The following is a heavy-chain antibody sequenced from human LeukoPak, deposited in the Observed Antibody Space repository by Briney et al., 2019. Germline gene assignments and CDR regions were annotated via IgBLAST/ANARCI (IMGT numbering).Heavy chain of an antibody. Sequence: PGGSLRLSCAASGFTFSNYAMHWVRQAPGKGLEWVAVISYDGSNKYYADSVKGRFTISRDNSKNTLYLQMNSLRAEDTAVYYCARSVRFLEWLGYYFDYWGQGTLVTVSS. CDR2: ISYDGSNK. J-gene: IGHJ4*02. V-gene: IGHV3-30-3*01. CDR3: ARSVRFLEWLGYYFDY. D-gene: IGHD3-3*01. CDR1: GFTFSNYA.